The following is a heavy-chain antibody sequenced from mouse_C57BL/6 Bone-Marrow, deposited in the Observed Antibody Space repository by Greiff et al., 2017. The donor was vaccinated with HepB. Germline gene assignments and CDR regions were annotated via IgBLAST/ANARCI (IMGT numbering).Heavy chain of an antibody. V-gene: IGHV3-6*01. Sequence: EVQLQQSGPGLVKPSQSLSLTCSVTGYSITSGYYWNWIRQFPGNKLEWMGYISYDGSNNYNPSLKNRISITRDTSKNQFFLKLNSVTTEDTATYYCARPAYSNAWFAYWGQGTLVTVSA. CDR1: GYSITSGYY. CDR3: ARPAYSNAWFAY. J-gene: IGHJ3*01. D-gene: IGHD2-5*01. CDR2: ISYDGSN.